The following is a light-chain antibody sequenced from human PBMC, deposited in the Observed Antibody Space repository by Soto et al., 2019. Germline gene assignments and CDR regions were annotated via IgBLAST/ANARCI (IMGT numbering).Light chain of an antibody. CDR1: QSVSSN. J-gene: IGKJ3*01. Sequence: EIVMTQSPATLSVSPGERGTLSCRASQSVSSNLAWYQQKPGQAPRLLIYGASTRATGIPARFSGSGSGTEFTLTISSLQSEDFAVYYCQQYNNWPGTFGPGTKVDIK. V-gene: IGKV3-15*01. CDR2: GAS. CDR3: QQYNNWPGT.